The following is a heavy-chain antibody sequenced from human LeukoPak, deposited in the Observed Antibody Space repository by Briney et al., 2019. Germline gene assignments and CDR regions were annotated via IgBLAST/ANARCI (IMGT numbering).Heavy chain of an antibody. CDR1: GDSVSSNTGA. D-gene: IGHD3-10*01. Sequence: SQTLSLTCAISGDSVSSNTGAWNWIRQSPSRGLEWLGRTYYRSNWVYDYPVSVRSRITINPDTSKNQFSLQLNSVTHEDTAVYYCTRGSYYGSGTYCRFDPWGQGTLVTVSS. CDR2: TYYRSNWVY. V-gene: IGHV6-1*01. CDR3: TRGSYYGSGTYCRFDP. J-gene: IGHJ5*02.